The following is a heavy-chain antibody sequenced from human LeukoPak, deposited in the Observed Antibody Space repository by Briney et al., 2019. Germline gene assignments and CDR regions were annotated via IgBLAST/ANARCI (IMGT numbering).Heavy chain of an antibody. D-gene: IGHD3-10*01. J-gene: IGHJ4*02. CDR2: ISYDGSNK. CDR3: ARGARVRRFFDY. CDR1: GFTFSSYA. V-gene: IGHV3-30-3*01. Sequence: GGSLRLSCAASGFTFSSYAMHWVRQAPGKGLEWVAVISYDGSNKYYADSVKGRFTISRDNSKNTLCLQMNSLRAEDTAVYYCARGARVRRFFDYWGQGTLVTVSS.